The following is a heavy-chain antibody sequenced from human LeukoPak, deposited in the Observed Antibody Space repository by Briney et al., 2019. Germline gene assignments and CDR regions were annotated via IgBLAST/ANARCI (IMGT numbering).Heavy chain of an antibody. D-gene: IGHD2-15*01. Sequence: PGGSLRLSCAASGFTFSGSALHWVRQASGKGLEWIGRIRSTANGYATAYAASVKGRFTISRDDSKNTVYLQMNSLRVDDTAVYFCARRDIVVVVSASDYWGQGTLVTVSS. CDR3: ARRDIVVVVSASDY. CDR1: GFTFSGSA. CDR2: IRSTANGYAT. V-gene: IGHV3-73*01. J-gene: IGHJ4*02.